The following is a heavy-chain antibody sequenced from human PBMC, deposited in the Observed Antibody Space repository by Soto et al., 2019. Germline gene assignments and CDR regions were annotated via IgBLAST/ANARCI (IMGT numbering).Heavy chain of an antibody. V-gene: IGHV4-34*01. CDR2: INHSGST. D-gene: IGHD6-13*01. J-gene: IGHJ4*02. CDR1: GVSFSGYY. CDR3: ATTDHSDGAAAGAPVENY. Sequence: SETLSLTCAVYGVSFSGYYWSWIRQPPGKGLEWIGEINHSGSTNYNPSLKSRVTISVDTSKNQFSLKLSSVTAADTAVYYCATTDHSDGAAAGAPVENYWGQGTLVTVSS.